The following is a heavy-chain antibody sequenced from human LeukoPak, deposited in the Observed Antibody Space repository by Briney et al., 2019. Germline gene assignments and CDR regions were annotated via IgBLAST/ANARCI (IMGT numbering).Heavy chain of an antibody. V-gene: IGHV3-48*01. CDR3: ARDHDYGSGSYYNVYYYYYMDV. D-gene: IGHD3-10*01. Sequence: GGSLRLSCAASGFTFSSFGMNWVRQAPGKGLEWVSYISSSSSTIYYADSVKGRFTISRDNSKNTLYLQMNSLRAEDTAVYYCARDHDYGSGSYYNVYYYYYMDVWGKGTTVTVSS. CDR2: ISSSSSTI. J-gene: IGHJ6*03. CDR1: GFTFSSFG.